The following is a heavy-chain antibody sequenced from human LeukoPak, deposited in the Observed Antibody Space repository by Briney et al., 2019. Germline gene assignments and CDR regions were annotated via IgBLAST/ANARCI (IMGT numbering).Heavy chain of an antibody. V-gene: IGHV1-69*13. CDR2: IIPIFGTA. CDR3: ARARVGATTPHYFDH. Sequence: GASVKVSCKASGGTFSSYAISWVRQAPGQGLEWMGGIIPIFGTANYAQKFQGRVTITADESTSTAYMELSSLRSEDTAVYYCARARVGATTPHYFDHWGQGTLVTVSS. J-gene: IGHJ4*02. D-gene: IGHD1-26*01. CDR1: GGTFSSYA.